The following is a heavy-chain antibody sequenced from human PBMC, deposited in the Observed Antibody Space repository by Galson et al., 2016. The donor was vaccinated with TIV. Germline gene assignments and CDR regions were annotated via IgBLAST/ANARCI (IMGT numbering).Heavy chain of an antibody. CDR3: VRDGVLPTYCIFSTCSRGVYGMDV. V-gene: IGHV3-30-3*01. J-gene: IGHJ6*02. CDR1: GFTFSGYA. Sequence: SLRLSCAASGFTFSGYAMHWVRQAPGKGLEWVAVISYEGSNNFYADSVKGRFTVSRDNSRNTLYLQMNSLRAEDTAVYYCVRDGVLPTYCIFSTCSRGVYGMDVWGQGTTVTVS. D-gene: IGHD2-2*01. CDR2: ISYEGSNN.